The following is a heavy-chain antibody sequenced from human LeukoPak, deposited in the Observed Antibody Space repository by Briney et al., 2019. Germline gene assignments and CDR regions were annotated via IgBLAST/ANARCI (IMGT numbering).Heavy chain of an antibody. Sequence: GGSLRLSCAASGFTFSSYEMSWVRQAPGKGLEWVSYISSSGRLYYADSVKGRFTISRDNAKKSLYLQMNSLRVEDMAVYYCAREGGSFFFDIWGQGTIVTVSS. CDR2: ISSSGRL. CDR1: GFTFSSYE. J-gene: IGHJ3*02. D-gene: IGHD1-26*01. CDR3: AREGGSFFFDI. V-gene: IGHV3-48*03.